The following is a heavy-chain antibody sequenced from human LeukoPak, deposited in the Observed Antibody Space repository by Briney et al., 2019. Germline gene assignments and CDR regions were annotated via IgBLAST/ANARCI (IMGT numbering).Heavy chain of an antibody. CDR3: ASGGIYYGAAFDF. D-gene: IGHD1-26*01. CDR2: INWNGGST. V-gene: IGHV3-20*04. J-gene: IGHJ4*02. Sequence: GGSLRLSCAASGFTFSSYGMSWVRQAPGKGLEWVSGINWNGGSTGYADSVKGRFTISRDNAKNSLYLQMNSLRAEDTALYYCASGGIYYGAAFDFWGQGSLVTVSA. CDR1: GFTFSSYG.